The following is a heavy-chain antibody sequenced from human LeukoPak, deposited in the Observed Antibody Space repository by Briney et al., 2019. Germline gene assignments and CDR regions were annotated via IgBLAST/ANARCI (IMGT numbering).Heavy chain of an antibody. CDR3: IREVQLRAAASLGL. V-gene: IGHV3-74*01. D-gene: IGHD5-24*01. Sequence: PGGSLRLSCAVSGFTISGFWMHWVRQVPGEGRVWVARMNSAGTTINYADSVKGRFPLPRDNVRNTLHLQMNNLSLENTAVDFCIREVQLRAAASLGLWGRGTLVTVS. CDR2: MNSAGTTI. CDR1: GFTISGFW. J-gene: IGHJ4*01.